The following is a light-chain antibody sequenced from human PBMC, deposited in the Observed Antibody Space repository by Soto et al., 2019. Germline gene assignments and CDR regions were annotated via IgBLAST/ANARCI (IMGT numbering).Light chain of an antibody. CDR2: GAS. J-gene: IGKJ1*01. CDR1: QSVSSN. CDR3: QQYNNWPT. Sequence: EIVVTQSPATLSVSPGERATLSCRASQSVSSNLAWYQQKPGQAPRLLIYGASTRATGIPARFSGSRSGTDFTLTISSLQSEDFAIYYCQQYNNWPTSGQGTKVDIK. V-gene: IGKV3-15*01.